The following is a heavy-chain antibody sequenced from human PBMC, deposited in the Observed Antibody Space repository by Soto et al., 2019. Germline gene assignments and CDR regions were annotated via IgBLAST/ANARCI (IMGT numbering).Heavy chain of an antibody. CDR2: ISFDGRNR. CDR3: GNDRQCVNDYDLGFDF. CDR1: GFTFSSYT. J-gene: IGHJ4*02. V-gene: IGHV3-30*18. D-gene: IGHD3-22*01. Sequence: QVQLLESGGGVVQPGTSLRLSCAASGFTFSSYTIHWVRQAPGKGLVWVAAISFDGRNRYYADSVKDRFTVSRDNSKHTLYRQMNSLRADDTAVYYCGNDRQCVNDYDLGFDFYGQGIMV.